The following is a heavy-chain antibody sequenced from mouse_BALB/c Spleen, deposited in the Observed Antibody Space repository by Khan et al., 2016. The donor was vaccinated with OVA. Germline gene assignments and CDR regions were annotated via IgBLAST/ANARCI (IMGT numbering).Heavy chain of an antibody. Sequence: QIQLVQSGPELKKPGETVQISCKASGFTFTNYGMNWVKQAPGKGLKWMGWINTYTGEPTFADDFKGRFAFSLETSPSTAYLQINSLKNEETATYFCARVGYNGTMDCWGQGTSVTVSS. CDR2: INTYTGEP. CDR3: ARVGYNGTMDC. V-gene: IGHV9-3-1*01. J-gene: IGHJ4*01. CDR1: GFTFTNYG. D-gene: IGHD2-14*01.